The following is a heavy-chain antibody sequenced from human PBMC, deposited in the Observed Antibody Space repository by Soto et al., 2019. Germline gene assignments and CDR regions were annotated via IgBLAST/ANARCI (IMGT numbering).Heavy chain of an antibody. J-gene: IGHJ6*02. CDR2: ISSSSSYI. CDR3: ARELGSYYYGMDV. CDR1: GFTFSSYS. Sequence: EVQLVESGGGLVKPGGSLRLSCAASGFTFSSYSMNWVRQAPGKGLEWVSFISSSSSYIYYADSVKGRFTISRDNAKNSLYLQMNSLRAEDTAVYYCARELGSYYYGMDVWGQGTTVTVSS. V-gene: IGHV3-21*01. D-gene: IGHD7-27*01.